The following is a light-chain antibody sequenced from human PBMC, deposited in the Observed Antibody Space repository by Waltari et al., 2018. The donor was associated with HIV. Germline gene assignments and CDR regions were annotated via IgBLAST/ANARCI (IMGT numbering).Light chain of an antibody. V-gene: IGLV2-14*03. Sequence: QPALTPPASVSGSPGQSLPIPCTGTRRHIGGYAHVCWYQQHPGSAPKLKIYDVSNRPSGVSDRFSGSKSGNTASLTISGLQTEDEADYYCSSFTSGTTWVFGGGTKVTVL. CDR3: SSFTSGTTWV. CDR2: DVS. J-gene: IGLJ3*02. CDR1: RRHIGGYAH.